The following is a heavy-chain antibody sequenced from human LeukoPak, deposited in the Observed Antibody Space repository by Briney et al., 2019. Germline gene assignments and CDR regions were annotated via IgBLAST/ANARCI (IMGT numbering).Heavy chain of an antibody. D-gene: IGHD3-22*01. Sequence: PGGSLRLSCAASGFTVSSNYMSWVRQAPGKGLEWVSVIYSGGSTYYADSVKGRFTISRDNSKNKLYVQVNSLGTEDTAAYYCAKGSYYDSSGSFYFDYWGQGTLVTVSS. J-gene: IGHJ4*02. CDR1: GFTVSSNY. CDR3: AKGSYYDSSGSFYFDY. CDR2: IYSGGST. V-gene: IGHV3-53*01.